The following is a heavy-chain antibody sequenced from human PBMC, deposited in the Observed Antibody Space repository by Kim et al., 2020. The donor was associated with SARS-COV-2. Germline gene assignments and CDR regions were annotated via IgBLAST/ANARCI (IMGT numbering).Heavy chain of an antibody. D-gene: IGHD2-8*01. CDR2: ISANDHSP. CDR3: SSSLQYRYCTPTNCCDI. CDR1: GFTFSTYT. V-gene: IGHV3-23*01. Sequence: GGSLRLSCAASGFTFSTYTMSWVRHAPGKGLEWVSSISANDHSPYYADCVKGRFTVPRDNSRNMLYLQMNGLRAEDTAVYYCSSSLQYRYCTPTNCCDIWGQATMVTVS. J-gene: IGHJ3*02.